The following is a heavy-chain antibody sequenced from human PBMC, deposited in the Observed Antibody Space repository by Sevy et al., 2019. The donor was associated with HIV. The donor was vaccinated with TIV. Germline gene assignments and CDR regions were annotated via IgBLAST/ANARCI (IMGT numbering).Heavy chain of an antibody. D-gene: IGHD3-16*01. CDR1: GGSLSRYY. CDR3: ARELGAVWTGRYHQYPYSMDV. J-gene: IGHJ6*02. V-gene: IGHV4-59*01. Sequence: SETLSLTCTVSGGSLSRYYWSWIRQSPGKGLEWIGYVYYNGATNYNPSLKSRLSLALDTSKNQFSLSLGSVTAADTAVYYCARELGAVWTGRYHQYPYSMDVWGHRTTVTVSS. CDR2: VYYNGAT.